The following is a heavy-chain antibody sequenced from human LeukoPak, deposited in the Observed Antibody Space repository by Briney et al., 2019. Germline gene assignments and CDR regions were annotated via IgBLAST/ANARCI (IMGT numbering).Heavy chain of an antibody. CDR3: ARGVAAAGIEDY. Sequence: GGSLRLSCAASGFTFSSYGMHWVRQAPGKGLEWVAFIRYDGSNKYYADSVKGRFTISRDNSKNTLYLQMNSLRAEDTAVYYCARGVAAAGIEDYWGQGTLVTVSS. J-gene: IGHJ4*02. CDR2: IRYDGSNK. D-gene: IGHD6-13*01. V-gene: IGHV3-30*02. CDR1: GFTFSSYG.